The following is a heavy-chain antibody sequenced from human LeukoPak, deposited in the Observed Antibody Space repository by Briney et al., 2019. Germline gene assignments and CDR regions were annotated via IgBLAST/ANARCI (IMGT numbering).Heavy chain of an antibody. D-gene: IGHD5-24*01. Sequence: AVSVSCGPSLGTLRSYSLSGVRPAPGQGRAWVGGVIPFFCTANHPQKFQGRVKITADESTSPAYLELSSLRCDDPAVYYCARDYGDGYRRANYYYYSMDVWGKGTTVTISS. J-gene: IGHJ6*03. V-gene: IGHV1-69*13. CDR2: VIPFFCTA. CDR3: ARDYGDGYRRANYYYYSMDV. CDR1: LGTLRSYS.